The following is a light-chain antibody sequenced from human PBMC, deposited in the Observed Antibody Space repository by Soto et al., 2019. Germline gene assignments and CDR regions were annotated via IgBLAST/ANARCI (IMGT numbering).Light chain of an antibody. CDR1: QSISTY. CDR3: QQYYSFPWT. V-gene: IGKV1-39*01. Sequence: IQMTQSPSSLSASVGDRVTITCRASQSISTYLNWYQQRPGKAPEVLIYAASRLQGGVPSRFSGSGSGTDFTLTISCLQSEDFATYYCQQYYSFPWTFGQGTKVDIK. CDR2: AAS. J-gene: IGKJ1*01.